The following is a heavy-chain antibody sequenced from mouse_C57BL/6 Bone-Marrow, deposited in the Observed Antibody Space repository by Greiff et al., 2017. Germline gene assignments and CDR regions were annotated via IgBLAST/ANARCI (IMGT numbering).Heavy chain of an antibody. J-gene: IGHJ2*01. Sequence: QVHVKQPGAELVKPGASVKLSCKASGYTFTSYWMHWVKKRPGQGLEWIGMIHPNSGSTNYNEKFKSKATLTVDKSSSTAYMQLSSLTSEDSAVYYCARNYSNPYYFDYWGQGTTLTVSS. CDR3: ARNYSNPYYFDY. CDR1: GYTFTSYW. V-gene: IGHV1-64*01. D-gene: IGHD2-5*01. CDR2: IHPNSGST.